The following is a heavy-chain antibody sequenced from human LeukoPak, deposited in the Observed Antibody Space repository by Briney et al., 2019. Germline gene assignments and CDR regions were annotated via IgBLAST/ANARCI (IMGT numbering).Heavy chain of an antibody. CDR1: GGSISSGSYY. V-gene: IGHV4-61*02. Sequence: SQTLSLTCTVSGGSISSGSYYCSWIRQPAAKGLEWIGRIYTSGSTNYNPSLKSRVTMSVDRSQNQFSLKLSSVTAADTAVYYCGRAVGSSESNXFXXWGXXXLVT. J-gene: IGHJ5*01. CDR3: GRAVGSSESNXFXX. CDR2: IYTSGST. D-gene: IGHD1-26*01.